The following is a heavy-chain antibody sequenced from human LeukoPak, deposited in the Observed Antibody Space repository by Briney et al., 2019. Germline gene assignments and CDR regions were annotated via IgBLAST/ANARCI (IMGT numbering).Heavy chain of an antibody. CDR2: ISSASGSI. V-gene: IGHV3-48*04. CDR3: ARLPAYCSSTSCYYDY. J-gene: IGHJ4*02. D-gene: IGHD2-2*01. CDR1: GFIFSSYS. Sequence: PGGSLRLSCAASGFIFSSYSMNWVRRAPGKGLEWVSYISSASGSIYYADSVKGRFTISRDNAKNSLFLQMNSLRAEDTAVYYCARLPAYCSSTSCYYDYWGQGTLVTVSS.